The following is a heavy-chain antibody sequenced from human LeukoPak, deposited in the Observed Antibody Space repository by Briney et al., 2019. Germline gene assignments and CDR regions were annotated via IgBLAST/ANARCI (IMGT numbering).Heavy chain of an antibody. CDR2: FDPEDGET. J-gene: IGHJ4*02. V-gene: IGHV1-24*01. CDR1: GYTLTELS. CDR3: ATDYYGSRGYYFRWSY. D-gene: IGHD3-22*01. Sequence: ASVKVSCKVSGYTLTELSMHWVRQAPGKGLEWMGGFDPEDGETIYAQKFQGRVTMTEDTSTDTAYMELSSLRSEDTAVYYCATDYYGSRGYYFRWSYWGQGTLVTVSS.